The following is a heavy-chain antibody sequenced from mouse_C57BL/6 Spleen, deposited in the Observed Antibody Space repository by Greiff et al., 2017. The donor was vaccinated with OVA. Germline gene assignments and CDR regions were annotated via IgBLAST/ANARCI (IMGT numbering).Heavy chain of an antibody. CDR3: ARCTTVVATRGAMDY. V-gene: IGHV1-72*01. D-gene: IGHD1-1*01. CDR1: GYTFTSYW. CDR2: IAPNSGGT. Sequence: VQLQQPGAELVKPGASVKLSCKASGYTFTSYWMHWVKQRPGRGLEWIGRIAPNSGGTKYNEKFKSKATLTVDKPSSTAYMQLSSLTSEDSAVYDCARCTTVVATRGAMDYWGQGTSVTVSS. J-gene: IGHJ4*01.